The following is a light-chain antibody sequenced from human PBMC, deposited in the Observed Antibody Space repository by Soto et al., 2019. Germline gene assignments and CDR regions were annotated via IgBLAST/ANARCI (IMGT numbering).Light chain of an antibody. CDR3: QQLNSYPPFT. CDR2: AAS. CDR1: QGISSY. V-gene: IGKV1-9*01. J-gene: IGKJ3*01. Sequence: DIQLTQSPSFLSASVGDRVTITCRASQGISSYLAWYQQKPGKAPKLLIYAASTLQSGVPSRFSGSGSGTEFTLTISSLQPEDFSTYYCQQLNSYPPFTVGHGTKVDIK.